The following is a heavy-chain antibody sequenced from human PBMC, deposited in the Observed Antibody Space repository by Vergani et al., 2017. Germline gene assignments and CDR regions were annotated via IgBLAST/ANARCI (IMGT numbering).Heavy chain of an antibody. J-gene: IGHJ6*02. V-gene: IGHV4-61*02. Sequence: QVQLQESGPGVVKPSQSLSLTCTVSGGSISGVSYYLSWVRQPAGKGLEWIGRIYYSGRTDYNPSLESRVTISVDTSKNTFSLKLNSVTAADTAIYYCARWGRDYVNDYYYGMDVWGQGTTVTVSS. D-gene: IGHD4-17*01. CDR3: ARWGRDYVNDYYYGMDV. CDR2: IYYSGRT. CDR1: GGSISGVSYY.